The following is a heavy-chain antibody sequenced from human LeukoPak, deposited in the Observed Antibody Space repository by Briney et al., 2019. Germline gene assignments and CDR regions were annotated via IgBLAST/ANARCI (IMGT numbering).Heavy chain of an antibody. V-gene: IGHV4-30-4*08. Sequence: SETLSLTCTVSGGSISSSSYYWGWIRQPPGKGLEWIGYIYYSGSTYYNPSLKSRVTISVDTSKNQFSLKLSSVTAADTAVYYCARSTVTTPIFDYWGQGTLVTVSS. D-gene: IGHD4-17*01. J-gene: IGHJ4*02. CDR3: ARSTVTTPIFDY. CDR2: IYYSGST. CDR1: GGSISSSSYY.